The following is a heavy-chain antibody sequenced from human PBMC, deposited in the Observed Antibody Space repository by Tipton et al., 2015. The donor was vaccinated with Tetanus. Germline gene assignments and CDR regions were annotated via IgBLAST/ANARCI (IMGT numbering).Heavy chain of an antibody. Sequence: TLSLTCTVSGVSISSNSYYWGWIRQPPGKGLEWIGTVFHSGTTYYNPSLKSRVTISEDTSKNQFSLKLTSVTAADTAVYYCARWIAVTGTDFDFWGQGTLVTVSS. J-gene: IGHJ4*02. CDR3: ARWIAVTGTDFDF. D-gene: IGHD6-19*01. CDR1: GVSISSNSYY. CDR2: VFHSGTT. V-gene: IGHV4-39*01.